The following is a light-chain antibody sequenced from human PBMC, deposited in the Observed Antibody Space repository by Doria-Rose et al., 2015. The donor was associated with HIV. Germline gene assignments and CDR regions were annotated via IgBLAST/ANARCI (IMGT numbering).Light chain of an antibody. V-gene: IGKV4-1*01. Sequence: IRVTQPPESLGMSLGERATLNCKSNQSLLYTSKNYLAWYQQKPGQPPKLLIYWSSTRQSRVPAGFSGSWSGTDFTLTISSLEAEDVAVYDCQQYYDTTSFCPGTTVDLK. CDR1: QSLLYTSKNY. CDR3: QQYYDTTS. CDR2: WSS. J-gene: IGKJ3*01.